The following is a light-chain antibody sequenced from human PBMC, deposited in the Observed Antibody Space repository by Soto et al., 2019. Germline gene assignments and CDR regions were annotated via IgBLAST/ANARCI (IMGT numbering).Light chain of an antibody. CDR2: GAS. CDR3: QQGTTFPLS. CDR1: QGISTW. Sequence: DIQMTQSPSSVSASIGDRVTITCRASQGISTWLFWLQQKPGKAPKVLISGASILQSGVPSRFSGSGSGTDFTLTISNLQPDDSATYFCQQGTTFPLSFGGGTKVEI. V-gene: IGKV1-12*01. J-gene: IGKJ4*01.